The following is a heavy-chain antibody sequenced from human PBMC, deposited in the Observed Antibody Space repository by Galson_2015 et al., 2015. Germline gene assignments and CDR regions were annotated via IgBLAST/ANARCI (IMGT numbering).Heavy chain of an antibody. D-gene: IGHD2-21*01. CDR2: VIPVFGTA. V-gene: IGHV1-69*13. CDR1: GGTFTNYA. Sequence: SVKVSCKASGGTFTNYAVKWVRQAPGHGLEWMGTVIPVFGTADYSQKFQGRVTLTADASTSTAYMELRTLTSEDTAMYFCARDASHCGRDCYPWVEPWGQGTLVTVSS. J-gene: IGHJ5*02. CDR3: ARDASHCGRDCYPWVEP.